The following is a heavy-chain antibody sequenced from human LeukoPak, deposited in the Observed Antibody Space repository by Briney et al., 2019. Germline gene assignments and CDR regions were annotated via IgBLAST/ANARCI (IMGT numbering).Heavy chain of an antibody. V-gene: IGHV3-53*05. Sequence: PGGSLRLSCTVSGFTVSSNSWSWVRQAPGKGLAWVSFIYTGGNTHYSDSVKGRFTISRDNSKNTLYLQMNSLRAEDTAMYYCAKEEYSSTQFDYWGQGTLVTVSS. D-gene: IGHD6-6*01. CDR1: GFTVSSNS. CDR3: AKEEYSSTQFDY. CDR2: IYTGGNT. J-gene: IGHJ4*02.